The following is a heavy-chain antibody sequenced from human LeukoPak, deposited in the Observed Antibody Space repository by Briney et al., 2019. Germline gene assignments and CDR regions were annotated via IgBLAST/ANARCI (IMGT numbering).Heavy chain of an antibody. CDR1: GFTFTSYA. D-gene: IGHD2-15*01. CDR3: ARDEGWFWFDP. CDR2: ISGSGGST. Sequence: PGGSLRLSCAASGFTFTSYAMSWVRQAPGKGLEWVSAISGSGGSTYHADSVKGRFTISRDNSKNTLYLQMNSLRAEDTAVYYCARDEGWFWFDPWGQGTLVTVSS. V-gene: IGHV3-23*01. J-gene: IGHJ5*02.